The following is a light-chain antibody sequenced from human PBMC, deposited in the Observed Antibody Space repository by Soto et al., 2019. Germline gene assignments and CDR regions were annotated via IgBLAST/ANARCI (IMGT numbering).Light chain of an antibody. V-gene: IGLV2-14*03. Sequence: QSALTQPASVSGSPGQSIVISCTGTSSDVGAYNYVSWYQQYPGKVPKLMIYDVNNRPSGVSTRFSGSKSGNTASLTISGLQDADEADYYCCSYTTTDIYVFGTGTKLTVL. CDR2: DVN. J-gene: IGLJ1*01. CDR3: CSYTTTDIYV. CDR1: SSDVGAYNY.